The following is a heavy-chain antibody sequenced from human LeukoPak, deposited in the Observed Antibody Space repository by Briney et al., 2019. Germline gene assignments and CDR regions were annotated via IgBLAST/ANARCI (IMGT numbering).Heavy chain of an antibody. CDR2: IYYSGST. CDR1: GGSISSSSYY. CDR3: ARVSSSWYQDWYFDL. Sequence: SETLSLTCTVSGGSISSSSYYWGWIRQPPGKGLEWIGSIYYSGSTYYNPSLKSRVTISVDTSKNQFSLKLSSVTAADTAVYYCARVSSSWYQDWYFDLWGRGTLVTVSS. J-gene: IGHJ2*01. V-gene: IGHV4-39*07. D-gene: IGHD6-13*01.